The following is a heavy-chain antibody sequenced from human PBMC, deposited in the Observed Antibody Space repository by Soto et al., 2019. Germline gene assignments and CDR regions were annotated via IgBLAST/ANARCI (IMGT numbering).Heavy chain of an antibody. D-gene: IGHD1-1*01. CDR1: GGSISSGGYY. CDR2: IYYSGST. CDR3: ASIAATGTTHFDF. V-gene: IGHV4-31*03. J-gene: IGHJ4*02. Sequence: SETLSLTCTVSGGSISSGGYYWSWIRQHPGKGLEWIGYIYYSGSTYYNPSLKSRVTISVDTSKNQLSLHLTSVTAADTAIFYCASIAATGTTHFDFWGQGTLVTVSS.